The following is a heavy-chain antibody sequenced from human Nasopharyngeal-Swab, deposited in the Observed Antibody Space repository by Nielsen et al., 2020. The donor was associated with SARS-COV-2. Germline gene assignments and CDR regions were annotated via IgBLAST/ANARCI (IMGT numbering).Heavy chain of an antibody. Sequence: GGSLRLSCAASGFTFSDYYMSWIRQAPGKGLEWVSYISSSGSTIYYADSVKGRFTISRDNSKNTLYLQMNSLRAEDTAVYYCASKIADYGGAIDYWGQGTLVTVSS. V-gene: IGHV3-11*04. CDR2: ISSSGSTI. CDR1: GFTFSDYY. J-gene: IGHJ4*02. CDR3: ASKIADYGGAIDY. D-gene: IGHD4-23*01.